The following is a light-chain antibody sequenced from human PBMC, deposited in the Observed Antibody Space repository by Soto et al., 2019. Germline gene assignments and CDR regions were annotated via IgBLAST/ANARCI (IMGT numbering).Light chain of an antibody. Sequence: QSVLTQPASVSGSPGHSITISCTGTSSDVGNNNYVSWYQQNPGKAPKVMICDVTNRPSGVSNRFSGSKSGNTASLTISGLQAEDEADYYCSSFTGSSYVFGTGTKVTVL. J-gene: IGLJ1*01. V-gene: IGLV2-14*01. CDR1: SSDVGNNNY. CDR2: DVT. CDR3: SSFTGSSYV.